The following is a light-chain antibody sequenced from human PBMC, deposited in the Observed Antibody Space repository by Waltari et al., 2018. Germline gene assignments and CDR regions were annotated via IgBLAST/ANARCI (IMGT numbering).Light chain of an antibody. J-gene: IGKJ4*01. CDR3: QQDYRTPLT. V-gene: IGKV4-1*01. CDR1: QSLLYDSNNKTD. Sequence: DIVMTQSPDSLAVSLGERATINCRSSQSLLYDSNNKTDLAWYQQKPGQPPKLLIYWASARKAGVPDRFRGSGSGTDFTLTISSLRAEDVAVYYCQQDYRTPLTFGGGTKVVI. CDR2: WAS.